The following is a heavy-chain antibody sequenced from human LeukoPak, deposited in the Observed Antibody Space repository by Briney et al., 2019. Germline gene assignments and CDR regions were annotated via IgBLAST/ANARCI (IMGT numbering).Heavy chain of an antibody. Sequence: GGSLRLSCVASGFTFSAYYMSWIRQAPGKGLEWVSYIGSTIYYADSVKGRFTISRDNAKNSLYLQMNSLRAEDTAVYYCARDRGIVGTTGYYYMDVWGKGTTVTVSS. CDR2: IGSTI. CDR1: GFTFSAYY. CDR3: ARDRGIVGTTGYYYMDV. D-gene: IGHD1-26*01. V-gene: IGHV3-11*04. J-gene: IGHJ6*03.